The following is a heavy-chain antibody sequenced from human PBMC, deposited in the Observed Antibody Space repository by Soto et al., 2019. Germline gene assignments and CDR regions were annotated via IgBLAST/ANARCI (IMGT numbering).Heavy chain of an antibody. CDR3: ARGHFPTTYVSFDY. CDR2: ISAYNGNT. V-gene: IGHV1-18*04. CDR1: GYTFTTYG. Sequence: QVQLLQSGAEMKKPGASVKVSCKASGYTFTTYGITWVRQAPEQGLEWMGWISAYNGNTHYAQKLQRRVTITTDTSTSTAYVELRSLRADDTAVYYCARGHFPTTYVSFDYWGQGTLVTVSS. D-gene: IGHD3-3*02. J-gene: IGHJ4*02.